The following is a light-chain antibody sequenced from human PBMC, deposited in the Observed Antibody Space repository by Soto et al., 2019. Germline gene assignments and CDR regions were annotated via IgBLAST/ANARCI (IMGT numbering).Light chain of an antibody. Sequence: EIVLTQSPGTLSLSPGERATLSCRASQSISSTYLAWYQQKPGQAPRLLIYGASSRATGIPDRFSGSGSGTDFTLTINRLEPEDFAVYYCQQYDSSPSTFGPGTKVDIK. CDR2: GAS. V-gene: IGKV3-20*01. CDR3: QQYDSSPST. J-gene: IGKJ3*01. CDR1: QSISSTY.